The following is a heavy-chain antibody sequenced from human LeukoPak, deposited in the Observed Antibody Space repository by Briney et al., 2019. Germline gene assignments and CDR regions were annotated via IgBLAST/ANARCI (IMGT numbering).Heavy chain of an antibody. Sequence: PSETLSLTCTVSGGSISTYYGNWIRRAPGKGLEWIGYIYYSGSTNYNPSLKSRVTMSVDTSRNQFSLKLSSVTAADTAVYYCATAYYYGMDVWGQGTTVTVSS. V-gene: IGHV4-59*12. D-gene: IGHD6-25*01. J-gene: IGHJ6*02. CDR2: IYYSGST. CDR1: GGSISTYY. CDR3: ATAYYYGMDV.